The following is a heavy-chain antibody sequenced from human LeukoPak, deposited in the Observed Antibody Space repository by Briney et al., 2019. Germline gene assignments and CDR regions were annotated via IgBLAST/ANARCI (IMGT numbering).Heavy chain of an antibody. J-gene: IGHJ5*02. D-gene: IGHD3-10*01. CDR2: IIPIFGTA. CDR1: GGTFSSYA. CDR3: ARDIATMVRGVIRYNWFDP. V-gene: IGHV1-69*06. Sequence: ASVKVSCKASGGTFSSYAISWVRQAPGQGLEWMGGIIPIFGTANYAQKFQGRVTITADKSTSTAYMELSSLRSEDTAVYYCARDIATMVRGVIRYNWFDPWGQGTLVTVSS.